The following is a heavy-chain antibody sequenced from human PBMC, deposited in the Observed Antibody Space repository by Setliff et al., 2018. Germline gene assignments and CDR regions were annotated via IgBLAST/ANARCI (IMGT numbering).Heavy chain of an antibody. Sequence: ASVKVSCKASGYTFSDYGITWVRQAPGQGLEWMGWISAYTGNAYYAHKLQDRVTMTTDTSTGTAYMELRSLTSDDTAVYYCSRLVRYCTTTTCQSVPGAEVWGQGTLVTVSS. CDR1: GYTFSDYG. D-gene: IGHD2-8*01. CDR3: SRLVRYCTTTTCQSVPGAEV. V-gene: IGHV1-18*01. J-gene: IGHJ4*02. CDR2: ISAYTGNA.